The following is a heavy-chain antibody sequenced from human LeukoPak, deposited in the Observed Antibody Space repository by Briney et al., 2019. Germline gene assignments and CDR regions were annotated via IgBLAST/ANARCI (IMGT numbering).Heavy chain of an antibody. D-gene: IGHD2-21*01. Sequence: GGSLRLSCAASGFTLSSSWMMSWVRQAPGKGLEWVSSISSSSSYIYYADSVKGRFTISRDNAKNSLYLQMNSLRAEDTAVYYCARESIPVMDVWGKGTTVTVSS. CDR2: ISSSSSYI. J-gene: IGHJ6*04. CDR3: ARESIPVMDV. V-gene: IGHV3-21*01. CDR1: GFTLSSSW.